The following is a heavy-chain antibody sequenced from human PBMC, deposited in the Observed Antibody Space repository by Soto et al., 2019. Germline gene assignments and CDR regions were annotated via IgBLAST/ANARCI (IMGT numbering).Heavy chain of an antibody. J-gene: IGHJ6*01. Sequence: QVQLVQSGAEVKKPGASVKVSCKASGDPFSNYDIKWVRQATGQGLEWMGWMNPYSGNTGSARKFQGRVTMTRNTSISSVYMELSSLRSEDTAVYYCSTGRNGMDVWGEGTTVTVSS. CDR2: MNPYSGNT. V-gene: IGHV1-8*01. CDR3: STGRNGMDV. CDR1: GDPFSNYD.